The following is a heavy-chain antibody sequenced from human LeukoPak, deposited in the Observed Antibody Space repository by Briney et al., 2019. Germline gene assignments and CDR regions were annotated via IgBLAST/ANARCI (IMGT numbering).Heavy chain of an antibody. J-gene: IGHJ5*02. CDR1: GGSISSGSYY. CDR3: ARVASPLLWFGELLSPNWFDP. Sequence: PAETLSLTCTVSGGSISSGSYYRSWIRQPAGKGLEWIGRIYTSGSTNYNPSLKSRVTISVDTSKNQFSLKLSSVTAADTAVYYCARVASPLLWFGELLSPNWFDPWGQGTLVTVSS. V-gene: IGHV4-61*02. CDR2: IYTSGST. D-gene: IGHD3-10*01.